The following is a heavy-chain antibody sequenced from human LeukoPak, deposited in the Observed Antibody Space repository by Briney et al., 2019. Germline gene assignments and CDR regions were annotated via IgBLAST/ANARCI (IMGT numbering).Heavy chain of an antibody. V-gene: IGHV3-7*01. J-gene: IGHJ4*02. CDR3: ARDKMSGATLLDY. D-gene: IGHD5-24*01. CDR2: IKQDGSEK. CDR1: GFTFSTYW. Sequence: PGGSLRLSCEASGFTFSTYWMSWVRQAPGKGLEWVANIKQDGSEKYYVDSVKGRFTISKDNAKNSLYLQMNSLRAEDTAVYYCARDKMSGATLLDYWGQGTLVTVSS.